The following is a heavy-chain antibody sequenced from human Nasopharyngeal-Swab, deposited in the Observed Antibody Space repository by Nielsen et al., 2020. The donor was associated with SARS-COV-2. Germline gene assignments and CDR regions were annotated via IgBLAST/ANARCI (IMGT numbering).Heavy chain of an antibody. CDR1: GGSISSSSYY. J-gene: IGHJ4*02. Sequence: SETLSLTCTVSGGSISSSSYYWGWIRQPPGKGLEWIGSIYYSGSTYYNPSLKSRVTISVDTSKNQFSLKLSSVTAADTAVYYCARRQGGWLQAVHYFGYWGQGTLVTVSS. V-gene: IGHV4-39*01. D-gene: IGHD5-24*01. CDR3: ARRQGGWLQAVHYFGY. CDR2: IYYSGST.